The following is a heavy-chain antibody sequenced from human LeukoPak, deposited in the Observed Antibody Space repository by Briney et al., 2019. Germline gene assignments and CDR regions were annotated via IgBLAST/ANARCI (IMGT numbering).Heavy chain of an antibody. CDR3: ARDRASGHPFDY. CDR1: GYTFTSYG. CDR2: ISAYNGNT. J-gene: IGHJ4*02. Sequence: ASVKVSCKASGYTFTSYGISWVRQAPGQGLEGMGWISAYNGNTNYAQKLQGRVTMTTDTSTSTAYMELRSLRSDDTAVYYCARDRASGHPFDYWGQGTLVTVSS. D-gene: IGHD3-10*01. V-gene: IGHV1-18*01.